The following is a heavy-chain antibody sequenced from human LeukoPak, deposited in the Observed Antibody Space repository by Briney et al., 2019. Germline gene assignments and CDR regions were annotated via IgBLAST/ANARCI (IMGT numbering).Heavy chain of an antibody. CDR2: IRSKAYGGTT. CDR3: TREAYYYDSSGQSH. D-gene: IGHD3-22*01. CDR1: GSTFGDYA. V-gene: IGHV3-49*04. Sequence: GRSLRLSCTASGSTFGDYAMSWVRQAPGKGLEWVGFIRSKAYGGTTEYAASVKGRFTISRDDSKSIAYLQMNSLKTEDTAVYYCTREAYYYDSSGQSHWGQGTLVTVSS. J-gene: IGHJ4*02.